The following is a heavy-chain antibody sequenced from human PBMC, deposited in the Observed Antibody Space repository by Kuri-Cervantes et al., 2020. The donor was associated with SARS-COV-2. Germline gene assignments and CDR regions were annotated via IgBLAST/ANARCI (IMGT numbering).Heavy chain of an antibody. CDR3: ARTARESIAAPPGYYYRDV. V-gene: IGHV2-70*11. CDR1: AFSLGTSGMY. J-gene: IGHJ6*03. D-gene: IGHD6-6*01. Sequence: SGPTRVIPTQTPTITCSFTAFSLGTSGMYVSWNRPPPGKALEWLARIDWDDDKYYSTSLKTRITISKDTSKNQVVLTMINMEAVDTATYYRARTARESIAAPPGYYYRDVWGKGTAVTVSS. CDR2: IDWDDDK.